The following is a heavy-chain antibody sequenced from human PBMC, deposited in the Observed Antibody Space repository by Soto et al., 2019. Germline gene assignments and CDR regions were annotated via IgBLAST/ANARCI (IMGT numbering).Heavy chain of an antibody. Sequence: QVQLQESGPGLVKPSETLSLTCTVSGGSISSYYWSWIRQPPGKGLEWIGYIYYSGSTNYNPSLKCRVTISVDTSKNQFSLKLSSVTAADTAVYYCANGYSSKDAFDIWGQGTMVTVSS. CDR1: GGSISSYY. CDR2: IYYSGST. V-gene: IGHV4-59*08. CDR3: ANGYSSKDAFDI. J-gene: IGHJ3*02. D-gene: IGHD6-13*01.